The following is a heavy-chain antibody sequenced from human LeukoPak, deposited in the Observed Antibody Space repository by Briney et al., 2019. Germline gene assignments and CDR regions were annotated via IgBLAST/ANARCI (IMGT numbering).Heavy chain of an antibody. CDR2: IHYSGST. CDR1: GGSFSYYQWA. CDR3: ARSVSWGLLVRDDAFDI. D-gene: IGHD2-21*01. J-gene: IGHJ3*02. Sequence: PSETLSLTCAVYGGSFSYYQWAWSWIRQPPGKGLEWIGYIHYSGSTNYNPSLKSRVTTSVDTSKKQFSLKLRSVTAADTAVYYCARSVSWGLLVRDDAFDIWGQGTMVTVSS. V-gene: IGHV4-59*08.